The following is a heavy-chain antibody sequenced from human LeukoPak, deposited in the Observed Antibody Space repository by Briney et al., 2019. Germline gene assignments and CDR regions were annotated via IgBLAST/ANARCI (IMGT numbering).Heavy chain of an antibody. V-gene: IGHV4-39*01. CDR3: ARRQYSSGCFDY. J-gene: IGHJ4*02. CDR1: GGSISSSSYY. CDR2: IYYSGST. Sequence: SETLSLTCTVSGGSISSSSYYWGWIRQPPGKGLEWIGSIYYSGSTYYNPSLKSRVTISVDTSKNQFSLKLSSATAADTAVYYCARRQYSSGCFDYWGQGTLVTVSS. D-gene: IGHD6-19*01.